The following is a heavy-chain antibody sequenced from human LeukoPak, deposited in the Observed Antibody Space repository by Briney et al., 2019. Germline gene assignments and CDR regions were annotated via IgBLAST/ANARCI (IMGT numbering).Heavy chain of an antibody. CDR1: GYSFTSYW. D-gene: IGHD6-13*01. CDR2: IYPGDCDT. Sequence: GESLKTSCRGFGYSFTSYWNGWVRQMPGKGVGWVGIIYPGDCDTRYSPSVQGQVTISADKSISTANMQWSSLKASDTAMYYCARQPGYSSTPFDYWGQGTLVTVSS. J-gene: IGHJ4*02. CDR3: ARQPGYSSTPFDY. V-gene: IGHV5-51*01.